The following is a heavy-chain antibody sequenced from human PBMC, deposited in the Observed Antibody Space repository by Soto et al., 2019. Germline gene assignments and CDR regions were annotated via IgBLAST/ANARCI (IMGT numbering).Heavy chain of an antibody. D-gene: IGHD3-10*01. J-gene: IGHJ4*02. V-gene: IGHV3-48*01. CDR3: LGGSGSYYNHLDY. CDR2: ISSSSSTI. Sequence: PGGSLRLSCAASGFTFSSYSMNWVRQAPGKGLEWVSYISSSSSTIYYADSVKGRFTISRDNAKNSLYLQMNSLRAEDTAVYYRLGGSGSYYNHLDYWGQGTLVTVSS. CDR1: GFTFSSYS.